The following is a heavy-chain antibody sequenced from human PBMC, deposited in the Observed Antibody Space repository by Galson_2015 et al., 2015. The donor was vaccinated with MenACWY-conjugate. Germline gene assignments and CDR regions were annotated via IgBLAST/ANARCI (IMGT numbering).Heavy chain of an antibody. CDR3: ARVPGYSYGYYDW. D-gene: IGHD5-18*01. CDR2: ISSSSSTI. Sequence: SLRLSCAASGFTFSTYCMNWVRQAPGKGLEWVSYISSSSSTIYYADSVKGRFTISRDNAKKSLYLQMNTLRDEDTAVYYCARVPGYSYGYYDWWGQGTLVTVSS. V-gene: IGHV3-48*02. CDR1: GFTFSTYC. J-gene: IGHJ4*02.